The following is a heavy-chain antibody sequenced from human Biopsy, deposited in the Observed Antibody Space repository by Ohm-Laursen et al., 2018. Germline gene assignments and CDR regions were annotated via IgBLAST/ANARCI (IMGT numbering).Heavy chain of an antibody. V-gene: IGHV1-69*13. CDR1: GGTFTNYA. CDR3: ARDVLGGGSYRFFY. CDR2: IIPIFGTA. Sequence: ASVKVSCKVSGGTFTNYAISWVRQASGQGLEWMGGIIPIFGTANYAQKFQGRVTITADESTSTAYMELSSLRSDDAAVYYCARDVLGGGSYRFFYWGQGSLVTVSS. J-gene: IGHJ4*02. D-gene: IGHD1-26*01.